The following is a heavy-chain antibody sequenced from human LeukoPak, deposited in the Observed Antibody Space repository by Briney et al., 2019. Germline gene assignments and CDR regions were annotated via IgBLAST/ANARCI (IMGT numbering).Heavy chain of an antibody. Sequence: ASVKVSCKASGYTFTSYGISWVRQAPGQGLEWIGWLSAYNGNTSYAQKLQGRGTMTTDTSTSTAYMELRSLRSDDTAVYYCRAIGRDAFDIWGQGTMVTVSS. CDR1: GYTFTSYG. D-gene: IGHD1-26*01. V-gene: IGHV1-18*01. CDR2: LSAYNGNT. J-gene: IGHJ3*02. CDR3: RAIGRDAFDI.